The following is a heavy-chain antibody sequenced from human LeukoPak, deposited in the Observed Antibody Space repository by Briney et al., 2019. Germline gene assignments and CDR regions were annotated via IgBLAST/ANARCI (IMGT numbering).Heavy chain of an antibody. CDR1: GGSITNGGHY. CDR2: IYYSGNA. V-gene: IGHV4-31*03. CDR3: ARSAESGYAYFDY. J-gene: IGHJ4*02. D-gene: IGHD5-12*01. Sequence: SETLSLTCTVSGGSITNGGHYWSWIRQHPGKGLEWIGYIYYSGNAYYNPSLKSRVTISVDTSKNQFSLKVSSVTAADAAVYYCARSAESGYAYFDYWGQGTLVTVSS.